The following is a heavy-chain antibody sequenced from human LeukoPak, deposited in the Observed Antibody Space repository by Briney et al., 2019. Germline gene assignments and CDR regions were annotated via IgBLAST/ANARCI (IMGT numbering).Heavy chain of an antibody. CDR2: ISWNSGSI. V-gene: IGHV3-9*03. Sequence: GRSLRRSCAASGFTFDDYGMHWVRQAPGKGLEWVSGISWNSGSIGYADSVKGRFTISRDNAKSTLYLQMNSLRADDMALYYCTKASGYSSGAVDYWGQGTLVTVSS. CDR1: GFTFDDYG. D-gene: IGHD5-18*01. J-gene: IGHJ4*02. CDR3: TKASGYSSGAVDY.